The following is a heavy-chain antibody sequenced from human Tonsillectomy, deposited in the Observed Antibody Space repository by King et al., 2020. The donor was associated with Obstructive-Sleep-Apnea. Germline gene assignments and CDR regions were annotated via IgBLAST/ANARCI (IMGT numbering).Heavy chain of an antibody. D-gene: IGHD5-12*01. CDR2: ISGSGGST. CDR3: AKGQSSGYDSDVEIDY. J-gene: IGHJ4*02. Sequence: VQLVESGGGLVQPGGSLRLSCAASGFTFSSYAMSWVRQAPGKGLEWVSAISGSGGSTYYADSVKGRFTISRDISKNTLYLQMNSLRAEDTAVYYCAKGQSSGYDSDVEIDYWGQGTLVTVSS. V-gene: IGHV3-23*04. CDR1: GFTFSSYA.